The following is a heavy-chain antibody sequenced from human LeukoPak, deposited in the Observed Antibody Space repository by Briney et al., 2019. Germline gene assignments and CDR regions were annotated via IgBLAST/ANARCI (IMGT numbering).Heavy chain of an antibody. CDR3: ARNGPSSSSFPGGSFDV. V-gene: IGHV4-39*01. J-gene: IGHJ3*01. Sequence: SETLSLTCIVSGGSLSGATYYWGWIRQPPGKGLEWIGAIYYSGSTYYNPSLKSRVIISVDTSKNQFSLKLSSVTAADTAFYYCARNGPSSSSFPGGSFDVWGQGTMVTVSS. CDR2: IYYSGST. CDR1: GGSLSGATYY. D-gene: IGHD6-13*01.